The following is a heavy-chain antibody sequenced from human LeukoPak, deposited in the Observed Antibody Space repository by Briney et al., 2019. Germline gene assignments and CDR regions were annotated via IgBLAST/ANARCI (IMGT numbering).Heavy chain of an antibody. V-gene: IGHV4-39*07. D-gene: IGHD4-17*01. CDR3: ARDLGYGEFDY. J-gene: IGHJ4*02. CDR2: IYYSGSA. Sequence: SETLSLTCTVSGGSISSSKYYWGWIRQPPGKGLEWIGSIYYSGSAYYNPSLKSRVTISVDTSKNQFSLKLSSVTAADTAVYYCARDLGYGEFDYWGQGTLVTVSS. CDR1: GGSISSSKYY.